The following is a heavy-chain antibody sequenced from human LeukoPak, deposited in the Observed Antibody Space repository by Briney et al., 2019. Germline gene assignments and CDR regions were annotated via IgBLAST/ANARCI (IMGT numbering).Heavy chain of an antibody. D-gene: IGHD3-22*01. CDR2: IYTSGST. CDR1: GGSISSYY. CDR3: ARVGVLSIVVVSTSHYYYYMDV. J-gene: IGHJ6*03. Sequence: SETLSLTCTVSGGSISSYYWSWIRQPAGKGLDWIGRIYTSGSTNYNPSLKSRVTMSVDTSKNQFSLKLSSVTAADTAVYYCARVGVLSIVVVSTSHYYYYMDVWGKGTTVTVSS. V-gene: IGHV4-4*07.